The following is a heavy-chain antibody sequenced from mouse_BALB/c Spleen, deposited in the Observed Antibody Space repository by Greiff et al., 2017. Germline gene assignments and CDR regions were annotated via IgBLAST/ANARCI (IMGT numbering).Heavy chain of an antibody. CDR3: ARDLAY. V-gene: IGHV7-3*02. CDR1: GFTFTDYY. CDR2: IRNKANGYTT. J-gene: IGHJ3*01. Sequence: EVKVEESGGGLVQPGGSLRLSCATSGFTFTDYYMSWVRQPPGKALEWLGFIRNKANGYTTEYSASVKGRFTISRDNSQSILYLQMNTLRAEDSATYYCARDLAYWGQGTLVTVSA.